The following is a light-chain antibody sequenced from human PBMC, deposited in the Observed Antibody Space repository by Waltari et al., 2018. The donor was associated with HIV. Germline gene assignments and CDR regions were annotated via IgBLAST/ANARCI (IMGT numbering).Light chain of an antibody. J-gene: IGLJ1*01. V-gene: IGLV1-44*01. CDR2: GNN. Sequence: QSVLTQPPSASGTPGQRVTISCSGSNSNIGSNTVNWYQQVPGMAPKLVIYGNNQRPPGVSGRCSVSKSGTSASLAISGLQSEDEADYYCAAWDDSLNGQCVFVTGTRVTVL. CDR1: NSNIGSNT. CDR3: AAWDDSLNGQCV.